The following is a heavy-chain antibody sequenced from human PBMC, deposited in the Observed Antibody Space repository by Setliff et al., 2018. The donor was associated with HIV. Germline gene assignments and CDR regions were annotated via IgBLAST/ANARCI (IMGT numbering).Heavy chain of an antibody. V-gene: IGHV4-39*01. CDR2: IFYTGST. D-gene: IGHD4-17*01. CDR1: GGSISSSSYY. CDR3: TRRDVTTGMDS. J-gene: IGHJ4*02. Sequence: SETLSLTCTVSGGSISSSSYYWDWIRQPPGKGLEWVGSIFYTGSTNYRPSLESRVIVSLDTSKNQFSLKLSSVTAADTAVYYCTRRDVTTGMDSWGPGILVTVSS.